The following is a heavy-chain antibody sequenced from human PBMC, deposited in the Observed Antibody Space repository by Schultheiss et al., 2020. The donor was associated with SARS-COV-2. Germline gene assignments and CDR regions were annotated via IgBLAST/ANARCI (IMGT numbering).Heavy chain of an antibody. CDR1: GFTFSSYA. D-gene: IGHD2-21*01. CDR2: ISGSGGST. Sequence: GGSLRLSCAASGFTFSSYAMSWVRQAPGKGLEWVSAISGSGGSTYYADSVKGRFTISRDNAKNSLYLQMNSLRDEDTAVYYCAKDRALIQGVVVAYYYGMDVWGQGTTVTVSS. CDR3: AKDRALIQGVVVAYYYGMDV. V-gene: IGHV3-23*01. J-gene: IGHJ6*02.